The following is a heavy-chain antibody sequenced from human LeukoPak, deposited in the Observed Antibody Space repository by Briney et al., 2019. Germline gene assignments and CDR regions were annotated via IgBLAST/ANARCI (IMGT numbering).Heavy chain of an antibody. CDR2: IKQDGSEK. V-gene: IGHV3-7*01. CDR3: ARGGSHDALDI. J-gene: IGHJ3*02. Sequence: GGSLRLSCVASGFTFSTYWMTWVRQAPGKGLECVAIIKQDGSEKYYVDSVKGRFTMARDNAKNSLHLQMNILRAEDTAVYYYARGGSHDALDIWGQGTMVTVSS. CDR1: GFTFSTYW.